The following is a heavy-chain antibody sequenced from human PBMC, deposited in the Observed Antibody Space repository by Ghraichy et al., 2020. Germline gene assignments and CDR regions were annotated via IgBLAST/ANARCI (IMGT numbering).Heavy chain of an antibody. CDR3: ATYRGYSGKEWSYLDY. J-gene: IGHJ4*02. CDR1: GYTFTDFY. V-gene: IGHV1-2*02. Sequence: ASVKVSCKTSGYTFTDFYIHWVRQAPGQGLEWMGWINPYSGGTNYAQKFQGRVTMARDTRISTAYMDLSRLTSDDTAVYYCATYRGYSGKEWSYLDYWSQGTLVTVSS. D-gene: IGHD5-12*01. CDR2: INPYSGGT.